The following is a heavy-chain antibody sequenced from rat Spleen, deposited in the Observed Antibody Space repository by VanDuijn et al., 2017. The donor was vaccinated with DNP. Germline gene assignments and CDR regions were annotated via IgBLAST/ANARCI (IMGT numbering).Heavy chain of an antibody. D-gene: IGHD1-7*01. CDR1: GFTFSNYD. J-gene: IGHJ3*01. CDR3: ARVDFIWFAY. V-gene: IGHV5-19*01. CDR2: ISPSGGST. Sequence: EVQLMESGGGLVQPGRSLKLSCAASGFTFSNYDMAWVRQAPTKGLEWVASISPSGGSTYYRDSVKGRFTVSRDNAKSSLYLQMDSLRSEDTATYYCARVDFIWFAYWGQGTLVTVSS.